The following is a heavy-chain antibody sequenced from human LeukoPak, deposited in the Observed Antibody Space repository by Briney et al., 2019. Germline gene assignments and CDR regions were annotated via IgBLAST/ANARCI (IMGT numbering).Heavy chain of an antibody. CDR1: GGTFSSYT. CDR3: ATDVAGAFGTKALDS. Sequence: SVKVSCKASGGTFSSYTISWVRQAPGQGLEWMGGIIPIIGTAKYAQKFQDRVTITADGSTTTSYMELSRLISEDTAVYYCATDVAGAFGTKALDSWGQGTLVTVSS. J-gene: IGHJ4*02. D-gene: IGHD3-3*02. V-gene: IGHV1-69*13. CDR2: IIPIIGTA.